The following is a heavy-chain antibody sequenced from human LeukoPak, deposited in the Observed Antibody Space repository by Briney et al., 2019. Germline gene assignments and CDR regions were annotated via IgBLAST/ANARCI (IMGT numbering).Heavy chain of an antibody. V-gene: IGHV4-4*07. Sequence: PSETLSLTCTVSGASIIDYSSSSIRHPARKGLEWIGRVYTMGSPNYNPSVKSRVAISVDTSKKQFSLEMRSVTAADTAVYYCARVSAITLAAFDFWGEGILVTVSS. J-gene: IGHJ4*02. CDR2: VYTMGSP. D-gene: IGHD6-19*01. CDR3: ARVSAITLAAFDF. CDR1: GASIIDYS.